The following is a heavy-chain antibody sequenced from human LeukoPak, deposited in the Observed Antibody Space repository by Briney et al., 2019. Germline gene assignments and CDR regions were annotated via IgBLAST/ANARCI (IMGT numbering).Heavy chain of an antibody. D-gene: IGHD5-24*01. Sequence: SETLSLTCTVSGGSISSYYWSWIRQPAGKGLEWIGRIYTSGSTNYNPSLKSRVTISVDTSKNQFSLKLSSVTAADTAVYYCARDQSSRQRWLQLRGLDYFDYWGQGTLVTVSS. CDR1: GGSISSYY. CDR2: IYTSGST. J-gene: IGHJ4*02. V-gene: IGHV4-4*07. CDR3: ARDQSSRQRWLQLRGLDYFDY.